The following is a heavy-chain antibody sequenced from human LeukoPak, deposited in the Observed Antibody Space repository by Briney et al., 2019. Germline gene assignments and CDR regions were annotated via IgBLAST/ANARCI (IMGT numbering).Heavy chain of an antibody. J-gene: IGHJ3*02. CDR2: IKQDGSEK. CDR1: GFTFSSYW. CDR3: ARVQIYGDDAFDI. Sequence: PGGSLRLSCAASGFTFSSYWMSWVRQAPGKGLEWVANIKQDGSEKYYVDSVKGRFTISRDNAKNSLYLQMNSLRAEDTAVYYCARVQIYGDDAFDIWGQGTMVTVSS. V-gene: IGHV3-7*03. D-gene: IGHD4-17*01.